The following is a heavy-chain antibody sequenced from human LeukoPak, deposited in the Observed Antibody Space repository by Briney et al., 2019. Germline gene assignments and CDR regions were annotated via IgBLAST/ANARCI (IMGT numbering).Heavy chain of an antibody. Sequence: SETLSLTCTVSGGSISSSGYYWGWIRQHPGTGLEWIGYIYYSGSTYYNPSLKSRVTISVDTSKNQFSLKLSSVTAADTAVYYCARVAAARKGYYFDYWGQGTLVTVSS. CDR3: ARVAAARKGYYFDY. CDR1: GGSISSSGYY. V-gene: IGHV4-31*03. J-gene: IGHJ4*02. CDR2: IYYSGST. D-gene: IGHD6-6*01.